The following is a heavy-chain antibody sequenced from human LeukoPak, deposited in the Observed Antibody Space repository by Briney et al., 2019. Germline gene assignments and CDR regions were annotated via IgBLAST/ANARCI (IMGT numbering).Heavy chain of an antibody. CDR2: IYHSGST. V-gene: IGHV4-38-2*01. D-gene: IGHD5-12*01. CDR3: ASDWGLRYFDY. Sequence: PSETLSLTCAASGYSISSGYYWGWIRQPPGKGLEWIGSIYHSGSTYYNPSLKSRVTISVDTSKNQFSLKLSSVTAADTAVYYCASDWGLRYFDYWGQGTLVTVSS. CDR1: GYSISSGYY. J-gene: IGHJ4*02.